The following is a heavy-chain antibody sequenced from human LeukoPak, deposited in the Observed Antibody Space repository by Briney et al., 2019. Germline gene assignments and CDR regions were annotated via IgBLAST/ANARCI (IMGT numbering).Heavy chain of an antibody. J-gene: IGHJ4*02. CDR2: IYYSGST. V-gene: IGHV4-59*01. CDR3: AGEDTAMVLFDY. Sequence: SETLSLTCTVSGGSISSYYWSWIRQPPGKGLEWIGYIYYSGSTNYNPSLKSRVTISVDTSKNQFSLKLSSVTAADTAVYYCAGEDTAMVLFDYWGQGTLVTVSS. D-gene: IGHD5-18*01. CDR1: GGSISSYY.